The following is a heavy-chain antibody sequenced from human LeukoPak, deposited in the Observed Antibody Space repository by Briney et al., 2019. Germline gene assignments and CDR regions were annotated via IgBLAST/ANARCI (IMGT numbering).Heavy chain of an antibody. CDR2: ISGSGSTI. J-gene: IGHJ1*01. CDR3: ATLWDPVADSTQPLL. Sequence: GGSLTLSCAASGFTFSIYAMDWVRQAPGKGLEWVSYISGSGSTIYYGDSLEGRFTISRDNANNSLYLQINSLRVEDTAVYYCATLWDPVADSTQPLLWGQGTLVTVSS. CDR1: GFTFSIYA. D-gene: IGHD1-14*01. V-gene: IGHV3-48*03.